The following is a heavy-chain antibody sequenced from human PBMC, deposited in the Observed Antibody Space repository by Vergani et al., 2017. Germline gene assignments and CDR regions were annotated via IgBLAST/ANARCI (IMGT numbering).Heavy chain of an antibody. CDR2: FSAYNGNT. CDR1: GYTFTSYG. J-gene: IGHJ6*03. V-gene: IGHV1-18*01. Sequence: QVQLVQSGAEVKKPGASVKVSCKASGYTFTSYGISWVRQAPGQGLEWMGWFSAYNGNTNYAQKLQGRVTITTDTSTSTAYMELRSLGSDDTAVYYCARHRYFGWLLAYYMDVWGKGTTVTVSS. D-gene: IGHD3-9*01. CDR3: ARHRYFGWLLAYYMDV.